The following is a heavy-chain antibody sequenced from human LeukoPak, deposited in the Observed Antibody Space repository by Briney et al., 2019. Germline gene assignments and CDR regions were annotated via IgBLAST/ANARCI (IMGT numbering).Heavy chain of an antibody. J-gene: IGHJ4*02. V-gene: IGHV1-3*01. Sequence: ASVKVSCKASGYTFTSYAMHWVRQAPGQRLEWMGWINAGNGNTKYSQKFQGRVTITRDTSASTAYVELSSLRSEDTAVYYCARLGSSGWYCFDYWGQGTLVTVSS. CDR3: ARLGSSGWYCFDY. D-gene: IGHD6-19*01. CDR1: GYTFTSYA. CDR2: INAGNGNT.